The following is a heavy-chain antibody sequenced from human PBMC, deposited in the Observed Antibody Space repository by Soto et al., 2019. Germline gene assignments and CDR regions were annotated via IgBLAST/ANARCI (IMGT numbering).Heavy chain of an antibody. J-gene: IGHJ4*02. D-gene: IGHD1-26*01. Sequence: QVQLVESGGGVVQPGRSLRLSCAASGFTFSSYGMHWVRQAPGKGLEWVAVIWYDGSNKYYADSVKGRFTISRDNSKNTLYLQMNSLRAEDTAVYYYARELSGSYYGYWGQGTLVTVSS. V-gene: IGHV3-33*01. CDR2: IWYDGSNK. CDR1: GFTFSSYG. CDR3: ARELSGSYYGY.